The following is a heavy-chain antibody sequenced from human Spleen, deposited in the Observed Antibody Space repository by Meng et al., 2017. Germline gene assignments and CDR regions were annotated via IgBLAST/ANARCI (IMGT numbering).Heavy chain of an antibody. D-gene: IGHD3-10*01. V-gene: IGHV1-18*01. CDR1: GYTFTSYG. CDR2: ISAYNGNT. J-gene: IGHJ6*02. Sequence: ASVKVSCKASGYTFTSYGISWVRQAPGQGLEWMGWISAYNGNTNYAQKLQGRVTMTTDTSTSTAYMELRSLRSDDTAVFYCARRKISMSRGVIIPSDYGLDVWGQGTTVTVSS. CDR3: ARRKISMSRGVIIPSDYGLDV.